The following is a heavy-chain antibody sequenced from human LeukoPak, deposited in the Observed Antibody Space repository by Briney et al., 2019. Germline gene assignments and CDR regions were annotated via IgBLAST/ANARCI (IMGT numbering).Heavy chain of an antibody. CDR2: MNPNSGNK. CDR1: GYTFTSYD. V-gene: IGHV1-8*01. CDR3: ARVLWFGESSSYC. Sequence: GASVKVSCKASGYTFTSYDINWVRQATGQGLEWMGWMNPNSGNKGYAKKFQGRVPMTRNTSISTAYMELSSLRCEDTAVYYCARVLWFGESSSYCWGQGTLVTVSS. D-gene: IGHD3-10*01. J-gene: IGHJ4*02.